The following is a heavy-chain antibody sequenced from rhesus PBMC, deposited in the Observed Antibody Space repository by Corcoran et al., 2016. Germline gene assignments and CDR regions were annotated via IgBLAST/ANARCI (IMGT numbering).Heavy chain of an antibody. CDR1: GGAFSGYY. V-gene: IGHV4-165*01. D-gene: IGHD6-25*01. CDR3: ARDSGSRWSNRFDV. Sequence: QVQLQESGPGLVKPSETLSLTCAVSGGAFSGYYWGWLRQPPGKGLEWIGLISGSSGSTDYNPSLKSRVTISTDTSKNQFSLRLTSVTAADTAAYYCARDSGSRWSNRFDVWGPGVLVTVSS. J-gene: IGHJ5-1*01. CDR2: ISGSSGST.